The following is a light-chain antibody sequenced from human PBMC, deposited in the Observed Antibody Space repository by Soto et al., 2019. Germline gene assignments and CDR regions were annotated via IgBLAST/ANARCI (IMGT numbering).Light chain of an antibody. Sequence: ETVMTQSPATLSVSPGETATLSCRASQSVSSSLAWYQQRPGQAPRLLISGASTRAAGVPARFSGSGSGTEFTLTISSLQSEEFAVYYCQQYNDWPQALTFGGGTKVEIK. V-gene: IGKV3-15*01. CDR1: QSVSSS. CDR3: QQYNDWPQALT. CDR2: GAS. J-gene: IGKJ4*01.